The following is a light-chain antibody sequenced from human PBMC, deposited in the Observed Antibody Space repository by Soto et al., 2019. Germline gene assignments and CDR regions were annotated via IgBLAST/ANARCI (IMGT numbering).Light chain of an antibody. V-gene: IGKV1-39*01. Sequence: DIQMTQSPSSLSASVGDRVTITCRASQTISTYLNWYQQKPGKAPRLLIYDASSLLSGVPSRFSGSGSGTDFTLTIASLQPEDFSTYYCQQYNNVPYTFGQGTKVEMK. CDR1: QTISTY. CDR3: QQYNNVPYT. J-gene: IGKJ2*01. CDR2: DAS.